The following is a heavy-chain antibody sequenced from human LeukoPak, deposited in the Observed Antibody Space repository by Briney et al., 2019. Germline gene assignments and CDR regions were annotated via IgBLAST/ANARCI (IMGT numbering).Heavy chain of an antibody. CDR2: LHSDGSNT. CDR1: GFTFSTYD. CDR3: ARDSGGYPGHFDY. J-gene: IGHJ4*02. Sequence: SGGSLRLSCAASGFTFSTYDMHWVRQVTGKGQVWISRLHSDGSNTDYADSVKGRFTISRDNAKNTLYLQMNSLSAEDTAVYYCARDSGGYPGHFDYWGQGTLVTVPS. V-gene: IGHV3-74*01. D-gene: IGHD1-26*01.